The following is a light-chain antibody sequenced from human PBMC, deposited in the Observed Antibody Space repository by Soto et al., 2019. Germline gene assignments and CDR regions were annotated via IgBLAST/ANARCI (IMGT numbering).Light chain of an antibody. CDR1: SSDVGTYNH. CDR3: CSYTTSSTLV. CDR2: EVS. V-gene: IGLV2-14*01. J-gene: IGLJ1*01. Sequence: QSVLTQPASGSGSPGQSITISCTGTSSDVGTYNHVSWYQQHPGKAPQLIIYEVSNRPSGLSNRFSASKSGNTASLTISGLQAEDEAGYYCCSYTTSSTLVFGTGTKVTVL.